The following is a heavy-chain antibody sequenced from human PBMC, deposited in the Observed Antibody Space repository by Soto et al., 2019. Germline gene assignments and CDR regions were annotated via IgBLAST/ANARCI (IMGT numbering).Heavy chain of an antibody. J-gene: IGHJ4*02. D-gene: IGHD6-19*01. CDR3: ARSVAVPGAHIDY. CDR2: VYYTGST. V-gene: IGHV4-59*01. CDR1: GGSISGSY. Sequence: SETLFLTCSVSGGSISGSYWSWIRQSPGKGLEWLGYVYYTGSTNYSPSLRSRVSISVDTSKNEFSLRLSTVTAADTAVYFCARSVAVPGAHIDYWGQGTQVTVSS.